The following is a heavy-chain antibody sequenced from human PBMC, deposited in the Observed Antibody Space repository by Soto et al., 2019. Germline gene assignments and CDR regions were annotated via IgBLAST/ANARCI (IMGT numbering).Heavy chain of an antibody. J-gene: IGHJ6*02. CDR1: GYSFTSYW. CDR2: IDPSDSYT. CDR3: ALAVADDYYYYGMDV. D-gene: IGHD6-19*01. Sequence: ESLKISCKGSGYSFTSYWISWVRQMPGKGLEWMGRIDPSDSYTNYSPSFQGHVTISADKSISTAYLQWSSLKASDTAMYYCALAVADDYYYYGMDVWGQGTTVTVSS. V-gene: IGHV5-10-1*01.